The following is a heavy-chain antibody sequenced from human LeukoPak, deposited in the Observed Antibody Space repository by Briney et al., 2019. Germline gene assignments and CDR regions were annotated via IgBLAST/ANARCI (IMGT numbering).Heavy chain of an antibody. CDR3: TRDRYYYYGSRSPYYYYMDV. CDR1: GGSISNYY. V-gene: IGHV4-59*01. Sequence: PSETLSLTCTVSGGSISNYYWSWIRQPPGKGLEWIGYIYYSGSTNYNPSLKSRVTISVDTSKNQFSLKLSSVTAADTAVYYCTRDRYYYYGSRSPYYYYMDVWGKGTTVTVSS. CDR2: IYYSGST. D-gene: IGHD3-10*01. J-gene: IGHJ6*03.